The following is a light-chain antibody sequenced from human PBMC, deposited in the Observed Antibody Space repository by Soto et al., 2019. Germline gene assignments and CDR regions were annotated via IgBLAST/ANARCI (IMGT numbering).Light chain of an antibody. J-gene: IGKJ5*01. CDR1: QNISSY. V-gene: IGKV3-15*01. CDR2: GAS. CDR3: QQYNKWPPIT. Sequence: IVLTQSPATLSLSPGKRATLSCRASQNISSYLIWYQQKPGQAPRLLIYGASTRATAIPARFSGSGSGTEFTLTISSLQSEDFAVYYCQQYNKWPPITFGQGTRLEIK.